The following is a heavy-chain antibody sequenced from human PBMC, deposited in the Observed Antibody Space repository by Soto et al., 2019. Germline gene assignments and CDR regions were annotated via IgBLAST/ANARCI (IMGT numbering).Heavy chain of an antibody. D-gene: IGHD6-19*01. Sequence: QLQLQESGPGLVKPSETLSLTCTVSGGSISSSSYYWGWIRQPPGKGLEWIGSIYYSGSTYYNPSLKSRVTISVDTSKNQFSLKLSSVTAADTAVYYCARRYSSGWYHPHSYAFDIWGQGTMVTVSS. CDR1: GGSISSSSYY. CDR2: IYYSGST. V-gene: IGHV4-39*01. CDR3: ARRYSSGWYHPHSYAFDI. J-gene: IGHJ3*02.